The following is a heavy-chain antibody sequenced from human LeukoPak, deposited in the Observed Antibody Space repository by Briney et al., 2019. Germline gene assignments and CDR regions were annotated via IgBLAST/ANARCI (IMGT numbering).Heavy chain of an antibody. Sequence: GGSLRLSCAASGFTFSSYAMSWVRQAPVKGLEWVSAISGSGGSTYYADSVKGRFTISRDNSKNTLYLQMNSLRAEDTAVYYCAKALDYDFWSGYPGVDPWGQGPLVTVSS. J-gene: IGHJ5*02. CDR3: AKALDYDFWSGYPGVDP. V-gene: IGHV3-23*01. D-gene: IGHD3-3*01. CDR2: ISGSGGST. CDR1: GFTFSSYA.